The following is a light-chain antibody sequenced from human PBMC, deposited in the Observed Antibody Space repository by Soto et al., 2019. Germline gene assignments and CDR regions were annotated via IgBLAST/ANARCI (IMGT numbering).Light chain of an antibody. CDR3: CSKTVTGFFWV. CDR1: SSDVGSYDL. J-gene: IGLJ2*01. Sequence: QSVLTQPASVSGSPGQSITISCTGTSSDVGSYDLVSWYQHHPGKAPKLTIYEVSKRPSGVSNRFSGSKSGNTASLTISGLQAEDEAEYYCCSKTVTGFFWVFGGGTKLTVL. V-gene: IGLV2-23*02. CDR2: EVS.